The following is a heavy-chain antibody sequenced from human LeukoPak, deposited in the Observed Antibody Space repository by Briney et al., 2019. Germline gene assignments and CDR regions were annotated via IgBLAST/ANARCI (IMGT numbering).Heavy chain of an antibody. CDR1: GGPISSGSDY. V-gene: IGHV4-61*02. Sequence: SETLSLTCTVSGGPISSGSDYWSWIRQPAGKGLEWIGRIYTSGSTNYNPSLKSRVTISVDTSKNQFSLKLSSVTAADTAVYYCARSGSSSWYWGIDYWGQGTLVTVSS. J-gene: IGHJ4*02. CDR3: ARSGSSSWYWGIDY. CDR2: IYTSGST. D-gene: IGHD6-13*01.